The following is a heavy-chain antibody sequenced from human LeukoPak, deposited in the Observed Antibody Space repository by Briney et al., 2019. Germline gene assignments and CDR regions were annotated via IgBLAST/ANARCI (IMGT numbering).Heavy chain of an antibody. D-gene: IGHD3-22*01. CDR2: IYPGDSDT. CDR3: ARHVMSGYYPHYYYYGMDV. Sequence: GESLKISCKGSGYSFTSYWIGWVRQMPGKGLGWMGIIYPGDSDTRYSPSFQGQVTISADKSISTAYLQWSSLKASDTAMYYCARHVMSGYYPHYYYYGMDVWGQGTTVTVSS. CDR1: GYSFTSYW. J-gene: IGHJ6*02. V-gene: IGHV5-51*01.